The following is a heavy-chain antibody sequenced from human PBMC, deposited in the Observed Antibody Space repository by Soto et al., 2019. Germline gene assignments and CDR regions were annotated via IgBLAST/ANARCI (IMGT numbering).Heavy chain of an antibody. V-gene: IGHV3-30*18. Sequence: GRSLLLSCAASGFTFSSYGMHWVRQSPGKALEWVAVISYDGSNKYYADSVKGRFTISRDNSKNTLYLQMNSLRAEDTAVYYCAKEEGDARGRTRNWFDPWGQGTLVTVSS. J-gene: IGHJ5*02. D-gene: IGHD3-16*01. CDR2: ISYDGSNK. CDR3: AKEEGDARGRTRNWFDP. CDR1: GFTFSSYG.